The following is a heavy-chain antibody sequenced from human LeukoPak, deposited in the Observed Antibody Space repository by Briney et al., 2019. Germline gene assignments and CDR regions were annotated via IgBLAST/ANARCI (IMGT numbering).Heavy chain of an antibody. V-gene: IGHV4-34*01. Sequence: SETLSLTCAVYGGSFSGYYWSWIRQPPGKGLEWIGEINHSGSTNYNPSLKSRVTISVDKSKNQFSLKLSSVTAADTAVYYCARAPNWKHFDYWGQGTLATVSS. CDR2: INHSGST. D-gene: IGHD1-1*01. CDR1: GGSFSGYY. J-gene: IGHJ4*02. CDR3: ARAPNWKHFDY.